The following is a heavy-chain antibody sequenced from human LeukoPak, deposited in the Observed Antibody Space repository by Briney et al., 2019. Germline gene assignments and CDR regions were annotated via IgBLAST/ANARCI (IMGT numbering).Heavy chain of an antibody. CDR1: GGSISSYY. CDR3: ARFTPQGYGWGGYNRFDP. D-gene: IGHD3-16*01. Sequence: SETLSLTCTVSGGSISSYYCSWIRQPPGKGLEWIGYIYYSGSTNYNPSLKSRVTISVDTSKNQFSLNLTSVTAADTAVYYCARFTPQGYGWGGYNRFDPWGQGTLVTVSS. V-gene: IGHV4-59*01. J-gene: IGHJ5*02. CDR2: IYYSGST.